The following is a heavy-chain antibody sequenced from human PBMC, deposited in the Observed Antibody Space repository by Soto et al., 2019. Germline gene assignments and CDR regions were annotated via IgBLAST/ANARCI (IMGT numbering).Heavy chain of an antibody. Sequence: EVQLVESGGGLVQSGGSLRLSCEASGFRFITYWMNWVRQAPGKGLEWLASIKEDGSEKQYGDSVKGRFTISRDNATNYLYLQMNSLNEEATAVYYCVRAISGFFALWGQGTLVIVSS. D-gene: IGHD3-3*02. V-gene: IGHV3-7*04. CDR1: GFRFITYW. CDR2: IKEDGSEK. CDR3: VRAISGFFAL. J-gene: IGHJ4*02.